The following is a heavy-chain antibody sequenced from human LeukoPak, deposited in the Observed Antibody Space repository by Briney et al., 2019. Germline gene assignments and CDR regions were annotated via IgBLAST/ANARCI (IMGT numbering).Heavy chain of an antibody. J-gene: IGHJ4*02. CDR3: AKFVGYTYGYDY. CDR2: ITNSGGTI. V-gene: IGHV3-11*01. CDR1: GFTFSDYY. Sequence: PGGSLRLSCAASGFTFSDYYMSWIRQAPGKGLEWVSYITNSGGTIYYADSVKGRFTISRDNTKNSLYLQMNGLSAEDTAVYYCAKFVGYTYGYDYWGQGTLVTVSS. D-gene: IGHD5-18*01.